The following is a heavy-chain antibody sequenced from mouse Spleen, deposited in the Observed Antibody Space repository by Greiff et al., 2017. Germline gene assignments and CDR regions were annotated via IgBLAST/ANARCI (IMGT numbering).Heavy chain of an antibody. CDR1: GFSLSTSGMG. V-gene: IGHV8-12*01. CDR2: IYWDDDK. Sequence: QVTLKVSGPGILQPSQTLSLTCSFSGFSLSTSGMGVSWIRQPSGKGLEWLAHIYWDDDKRYNPSLKSRLTISKDTSSNQVFLKITSVDTADTATYYCARSREENYYGFFAYWGQGTLVTVSA. J-gene: IGHJ3*01. D-gene: IGHD1-2*01. CDR3: ARSREENYYGFFAY.